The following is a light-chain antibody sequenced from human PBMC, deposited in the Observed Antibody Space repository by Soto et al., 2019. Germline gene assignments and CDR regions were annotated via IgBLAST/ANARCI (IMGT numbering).Light chain of an antibody. Sequence: QSASKVSASIGERVPITSRSSQSISSWLAWYQQKPGKAPKLLIYDASSLESGVPSRFSGSGSGTEFTLTISSLQPDDFATYYCHQYNSYSPWPFGQVTKV. V-gene: IGKV1-5*01. CDR3: HQYNSYSPWP. CDR2: DAS. CDR1: QSISSW. J-gene: IGKJ1*01.